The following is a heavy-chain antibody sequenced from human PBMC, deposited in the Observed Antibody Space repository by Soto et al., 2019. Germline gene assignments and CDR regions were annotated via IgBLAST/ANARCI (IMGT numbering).Heavy chain of an antibody. CDR2: IIPIFGTA. V-gene: IGHV1-69*12. J-gene: IGHJ6*02. D-gene: IGHD3-9*01. CDR3: ARGPDILTGQFHYYYYYGMDV. CDR1: GGTFSSYA. Sequence: QVQLVQSGAEVKKPGSSVKVSCKASGGTFSSYAISWVRQAPGQGLEWMGGIIPIFGTANYAQKFQGRVTITADESTSTDYMELSSLRSEDTAVYYCARGPDILTGQFHYYYYYGMDVWGQGTTVTVSS.